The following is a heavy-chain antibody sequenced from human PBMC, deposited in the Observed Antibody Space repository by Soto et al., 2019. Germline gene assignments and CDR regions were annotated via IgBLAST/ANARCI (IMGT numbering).Heavy chain of an antibody. Sequence: PSETLSLTCTVSGGSISSGNYYWSWVRQPPGKGLEWIGEIYHSGSTNYNPSLKSRVTISVDKSKNQFSLKLSSVTAADTAVYYCARVGRGKQWLEYFQHWGQGTLVTVSS. CDR1: GGSISSGNYY. V-gene: IGHV4-4*02. D-gene: IGHD6-19*01. CDR3: ARVGRGKQWLEYFQH. CDR2: IYHSGST. J-gene: IGHJ1*01.